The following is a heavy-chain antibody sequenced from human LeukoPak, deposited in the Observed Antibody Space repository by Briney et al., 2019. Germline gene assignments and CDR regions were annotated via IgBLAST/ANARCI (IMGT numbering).Heavy chain of an antibody. CDR2: INPSGGST. V-gene: IGHV1-46*01. Sequence: ASVKVSCKASGGTFSSYAISWVRQAPGQGLEWMGIINPSGGSTSYAQKFQGRVTMTRDTSTSTVYMELSSLRSEDTAVYYCAGDLTISLPGYWGQGTLVTVSS. CDR1: GGTFSSYA. J-gene: IGHJ4*02. D-gene: IGHD3-3*01. CDR3: AGDLTISLPGY.